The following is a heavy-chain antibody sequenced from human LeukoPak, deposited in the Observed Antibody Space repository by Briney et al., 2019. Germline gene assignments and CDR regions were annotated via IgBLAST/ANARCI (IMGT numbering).Heavy chain of an antibody. Sequence: PSETLSLTCTVSGASVSSGSYSWNWIRQPTGKGLEWIGYIYYSGSTNYNPSLKSRVTISVDTSKNQFSLKLSSVTAADTAVYYCAGTDHDAFDIWGQGTMVTVSS. V-gene: IGHV4-61*01. CDR2: IYYSGST. J-gene: IGHJ3*02. CDR1: GASVSSGSYS. CDR3: AGTDHDAFDI.